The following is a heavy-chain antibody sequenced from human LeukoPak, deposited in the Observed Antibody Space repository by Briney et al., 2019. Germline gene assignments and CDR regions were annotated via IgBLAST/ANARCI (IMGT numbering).Heavy chain of an antibody. CDR2: IKQDGGDK. Sequence: PGGSLRLSCAASGFTFSSYWMSWVRQAPGKGLEWVANIKQDGGDKYYVGSVKGRFTISRDNAKNSLYLQMNSLRAEDMAVYYCARDRTPTYYYYMDVWGKGTTVTVSS. CDR3: ARDRTPTYYYYMDV. V-gene: IGHV3-7*01. CDR1: GFTFSSYW. D-gene: IGHD1-1*01. J-gene: IGHJ6*03.